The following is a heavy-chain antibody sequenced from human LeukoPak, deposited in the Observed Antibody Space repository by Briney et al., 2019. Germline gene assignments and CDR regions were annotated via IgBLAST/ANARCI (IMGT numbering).Heavy chain of an antibody. V-gene: IGHV4-30-2*01. Sequence: SQTLSLTCAVSGGSISSGGYSWSWIRQPPGKGLEWIGYIYHSGSTYYNPSLKSRVTISVDTSKNQFSLKLSSVTAADTAVYYCARWGTTFDYWGQGTLVTVSS. CDR1: GGSISSGGYS. CDR2: IYHSGST. D-gene: IGHD1-7*01. J-gene: IGHJ4*02. CDR3: ARWGTTFDY.